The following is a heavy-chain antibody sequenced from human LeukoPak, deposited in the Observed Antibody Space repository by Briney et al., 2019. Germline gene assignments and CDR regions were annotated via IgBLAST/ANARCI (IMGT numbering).Heavy chain of an antibody. CDR1: GYTFTGYF. V-gene: IGHV1-2*02. CDR3: ARGERDGYKPTLYYFDY. Sequence: ASVKVSCKASGYTFTGYFMHWVRQAPGQGLEWMGWINPNSGGTNYAQKFQGRVTMTRDTSIGTAYMELSRLRSDDTAVYYCARGERDGYKPTLYYFDYWGQGTLVTVSS. D-gene: IGHD5-24*01. J-gene: IGHJ4*02. CDR2: INPNSGGT.